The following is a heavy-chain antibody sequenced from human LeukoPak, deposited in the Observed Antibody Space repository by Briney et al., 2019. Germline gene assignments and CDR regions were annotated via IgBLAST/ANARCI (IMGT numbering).Heavy chain of an antibody. V-gene: IGHV3-21*01. D-gene: IGHD3-10*01. J-gene: IGHJ4*02. CDR3: GREFSRRGVLDH. CDR1: GFTFSSYS. Sequence: GGSLRLSCAASGFTFSSYSMNWVRQAPGKGLEWVSSISSSSSYIYYADSVKGRFTISRDNAKNSLYLQMNSLRAEDTAVYYCGREFSRRGVLDHWGQGTLVTVSS. CDR2: ISSSSSYI.